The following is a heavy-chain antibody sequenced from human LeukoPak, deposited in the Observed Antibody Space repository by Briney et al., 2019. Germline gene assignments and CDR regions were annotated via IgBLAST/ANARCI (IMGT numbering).Heavy chain of an antibody. CDR2: ISDNGGST. J-gene: IGHJ4*02. Sequence: GGSLRLSCAASGFRFNNYAMSWVRQAPGKGLEWVTAISDNGGSTYYADSVKGRFTISRDNSKDTLYLQMNSLRGDDTAVYHCVKGPSPGYCSSTSCYYDYWGQGTLVTVSS. CDR1: GFRFNNYA. V-gene: IGHV3-23*01. CDR3: VKGPSPGYCSSTSCYYDY. D-gene: IGHD2-2*01.